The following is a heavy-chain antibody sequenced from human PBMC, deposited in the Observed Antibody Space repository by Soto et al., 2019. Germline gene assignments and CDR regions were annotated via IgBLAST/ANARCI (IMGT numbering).Heavy chain of an antibody. J-gene: IGHJ5*02. D-gene: IGHD3-22*01. Sequence: QVQLQESGPGLVKPSETLSLTCTVSGGSISSYYWSWIRQPPGKGLEWIGYIYYSGSTNYHPSLKSRVTISVDTSKNQFSLKLSSVTAADTAVYYCARDHVVGWFDPWGQGTLVTVSS. CDR2: IYYSGST. CDR1: GGSISSYY. V-gene: IGHV4-59*01. CDR3: ARDHVVGWFDP.